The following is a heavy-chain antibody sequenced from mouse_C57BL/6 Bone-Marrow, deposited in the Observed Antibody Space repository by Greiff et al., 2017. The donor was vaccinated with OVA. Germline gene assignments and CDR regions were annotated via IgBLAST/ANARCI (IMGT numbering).Heavy chain of an antibody. V-gene: IGHV1-64*01. CDR1: GYTFTSYW. CDR2: IHPNSGST. J-gene: IGHJ3*01. Sequence: QVQLQQPGAELVKPGASVKLSCKASGYTFTSYWMHWVKQRPGQGLEWIGMIHPNSGSTNYNEKFTSKATLTVDKSSSTAYMQLSSLTSEDSAVYYCARTPTAQSPFADWGQGTLVTVSA. CDR3: ARTPTAQSPFAD. D-gene: IGHD3-2*02.